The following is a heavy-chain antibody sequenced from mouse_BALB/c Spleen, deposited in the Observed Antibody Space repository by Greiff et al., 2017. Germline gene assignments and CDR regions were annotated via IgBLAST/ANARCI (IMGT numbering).Heavy chain of an antibody. Sequence: EVKLVESGGGLVQPGGSLRLSCATSGFTFTDYYMSWVRQPPGKALEWLGFIRTKANGYTTEYSASVKGRFTISRDNSQSILYLQLNTLRAEDSATYYCARDGYGNNYAMDYWGQGTSVTVSS. D-gene: IGHD2-10*02. CDR1: GFTFTDYY. CDR2: IRTKANGYTT. J-gene: IGHJ4*01. CDR3: ARDGYGNNYAMDY. V-gene: IGHV7-3*02.